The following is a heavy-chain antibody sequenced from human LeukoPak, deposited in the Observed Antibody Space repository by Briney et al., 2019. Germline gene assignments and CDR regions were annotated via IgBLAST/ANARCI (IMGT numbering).Heavy chain of an antibody. CDR3: ARDKSKLVAGTISY. CDR2: TSSTSTYI. Sequence: GGTLRLSCAASGFTSSSYSMNWVRQAPGKGLEWVSSTSSTSTYIYYADSVKGRFTISRDNAKNSLFLQMNSLRVEDTAVYYCARDKSKLVAGTISYWGQGTLVTVSS. CDR1: GFTSSSYS. D-gene: IGHD6-19*01. J-gene: IGHJ4*02. V-gene: IGHV3-21*01.